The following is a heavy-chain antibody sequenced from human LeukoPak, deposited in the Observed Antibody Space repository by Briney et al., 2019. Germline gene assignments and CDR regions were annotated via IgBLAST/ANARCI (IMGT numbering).Heavy chain of an antibody. CDR3: ARVSRITIFGVVLNAFDI. Sequence: ASVKVSCKASGYTFTSYGISWVRQAPGQGLEWMGWISAYNGNTNYAQKLQGRVTMTTDTSTSTAYMELRRLRSDDTAVYYCARVSRITIFGVVLNAFDIWGQGTMVTVSS. J-gene: IGHJ3*02. CDR1: GYTFTSYG. CDR2: ISAYNGNT. D-gene: IGHD3-3*01. V-gene: IGHV1-18*01.